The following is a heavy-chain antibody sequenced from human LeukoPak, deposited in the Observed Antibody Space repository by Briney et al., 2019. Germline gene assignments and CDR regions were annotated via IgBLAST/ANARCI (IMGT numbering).Heavy chain of an antibody. J-gene: IGHJ1*01. CDR2: VSGDATCT. D-gene: IGHD6-19*01. CDR1: GFAFDDYA. Sequence: GGSLRLSCAASGFAFDDYAMHWVRQAPGKGLEWVCVVSGDATCTYYADSVKGRFTISRDNGKSSLYLQMDSLRPEDTALYYCAKGEIALAGNYFQYWGQGSLVTVSS. V-gene: IGHV3-43*02. CDR3: AKGEIALAGNYFQY.